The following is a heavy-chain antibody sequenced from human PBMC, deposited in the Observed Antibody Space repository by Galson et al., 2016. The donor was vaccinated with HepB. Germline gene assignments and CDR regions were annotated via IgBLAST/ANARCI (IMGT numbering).Heavy chain of an antibody. J-gene: IGHJ3*01. V-gene: IGHV4-39*01. CDR1: GGSIINRGHN. CDR3: ARGIFGHTDGFDSFDL. Sequence: ETLSLTCTVSGGSIINRGHNWGWIRQPPGKGLEWFGSVWHGGSKYDHPSLRSRVTLSVDTSKNQLSLKLNSVSAADTAVYFCARGIFGHTDGFDSFDLWGQGTTVIVSS. D-gene: IGHD3-9*01. CDR2: VWHGGSK.